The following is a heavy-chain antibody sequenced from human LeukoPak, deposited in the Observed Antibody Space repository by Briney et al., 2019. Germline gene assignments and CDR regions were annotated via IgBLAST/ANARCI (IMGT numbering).Heavy chain of an antibody. CDR2: IYYSGST. D-gene: IGHD1-26*01. Sequence: SETLSLTCTVSGGSISSSSYYWGWIRQPPGKGLEWIGSIYYSGSTYYNPSLKSRVTISVDTSKNQFSLKLSSVTAADTAVCYCARGGSYQNYYYYYMDVWGKGTTVTVSS. CDR3: ARGGSYQNYYYYYMDV. CDR1: GGSISSSSYY. V-gene: IGHV4-39*07. J-gene: IGHJ6*03.